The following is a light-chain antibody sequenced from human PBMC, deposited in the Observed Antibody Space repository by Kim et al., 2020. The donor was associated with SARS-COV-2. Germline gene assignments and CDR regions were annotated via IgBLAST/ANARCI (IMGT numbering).Light chain of an antibody. Sequence: DIVLTQSPATLSLSPGERATLSCRASQNVHSDFLAWYQQKRGQAPRLLIYEVSTRATGIPDRFSGSGSGTDFTLTISRLEPEDFAVYYCQQYGRSALVTFGQGTRLEIK. CDR2: EVS. J-gene: IGKJ5*01. CDR3: QQYGRSALVT. CDR1: QNVHSDF. V-gene: IGKV3-20*01.